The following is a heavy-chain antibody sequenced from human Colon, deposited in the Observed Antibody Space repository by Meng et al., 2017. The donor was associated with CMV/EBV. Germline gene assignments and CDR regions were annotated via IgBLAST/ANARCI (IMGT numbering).Heavy chain of an antibody. Sequence: ASVKVSCKASGYSFTGYYIHWVRQAPGQGLEWMGWTNPKSGATNYAQKFLGRVTMTRDTSITTAYMELSGLRSDDTAVYYCARDLVNCSSTSCFTYGMDVWGQGTTVTVSS. D-gene: IGHD2-2*01. CDR2: TNPKSGAT. V-gene: IGHV1-2*02. CDR3: ARDLVNCSSTSCFTYGMDV. CDR1: GYSFTGYY. J-gene: IGHJ6*02.